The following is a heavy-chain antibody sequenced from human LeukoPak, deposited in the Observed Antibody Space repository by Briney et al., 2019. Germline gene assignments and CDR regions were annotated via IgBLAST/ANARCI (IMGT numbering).Heavy chain of an antibody. D-gene: IGHD1-1*01. CDR2: ISYDGSNK. Sequence: GRSLRLSCAASGFTFSSYGMHWVRQAPGKGLEWVAVISYDGSNKYYADSVKGRFTISRDNSKNTLYLQMNSLRAEDTAVYYCAKGYLYWGQGTLVTVSS. J-gene: IGHJ4*02. CDR3: AKGYLY. CDR1: GFTFSSYG. V-gene: IGHV3-30*18.